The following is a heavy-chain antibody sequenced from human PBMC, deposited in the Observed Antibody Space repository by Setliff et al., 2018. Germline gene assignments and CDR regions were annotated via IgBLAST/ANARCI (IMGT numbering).Heavy chain of an antibody. CDR1: GFSFSSYA. CDR2: IIGSGIST. D-gene: IGHD3-3*01. CDR3: ARDVYDFRTGLADP. V-gene: IGHV3-23*01. J-gene: IGHJ5*02. Sequence: GGSLRLSCAASGFSFSSYAMSWVRQAPGKGLEWVSTIIGSGISTYYSDSVQGRFTISRDNAKNSLYLQMNSLRAEDTAVYYCARDVYDFRTGLADPWGQGTLVTVSS.